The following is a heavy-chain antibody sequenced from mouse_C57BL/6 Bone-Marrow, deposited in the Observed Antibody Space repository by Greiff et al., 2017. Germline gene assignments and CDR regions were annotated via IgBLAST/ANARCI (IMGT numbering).Heavy chain of an antibody. Sequence: VKVVESGAELARPGASVKLSCKASGYTFTSYGISWVKQRTGQGLEWIGEIYPRSGNTYYNEKFKGKATLTADKSSSTAYMELRSLTSEDSAVYFCASFYYDYEGWYFDVWGTGTTVTVSS. D-gene: IGHD2-4*01. V-gene: IGHV1-81*01. CDR2: IYPRSGNT. CDR3: ASFYYDYEGWYFDV. CDR1: GYTFTSYG. J-gene: IGHJ1*03.